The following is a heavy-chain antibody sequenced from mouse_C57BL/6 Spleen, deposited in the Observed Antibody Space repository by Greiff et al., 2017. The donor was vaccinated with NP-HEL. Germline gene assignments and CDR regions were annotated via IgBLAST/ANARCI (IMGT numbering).Heavy chain of an antibody. CDR2: INPSTGGT. CDR1: GYSFTGYY. CDR3: ARLDDYDLLAY. D-gene: IGHD2-4*01. J-gene: IGHJ3*01. Sequence: EVKLVESGPELVKPGASVKISCKASGYSFTGYYMNWVKQSPEKSLEWIGEINPSTGGTTYNQKFKAKATLTVDKSSSTAYMQLKSLTSEDSAVYYCARLDDYDLLAYWSQGTLVTVSA. V-gene: IGHV1-42*01.